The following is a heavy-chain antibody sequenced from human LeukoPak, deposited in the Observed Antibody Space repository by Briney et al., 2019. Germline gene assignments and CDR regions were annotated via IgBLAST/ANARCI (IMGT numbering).Heavy chain of an antibody. CDR2: IYYSGST. J-gene: IGHJ3*02. D-gene: IGHD3-16*02. CDR1: GGSISSYY. V-gene: IGHV4-59*01. CDR3: ARIYDYVWGSYRYRAFDI. Sequence: SETLSLTCTVSGGSISSYYWSWIRQPPGKGLEWIGYIYYSGSTNYNPSLKSRFTISVDTYKNQFSLKLSSVTAADTAVYYCARIYDYVWGSYRYRAFDIWGQGTMVTVSS.